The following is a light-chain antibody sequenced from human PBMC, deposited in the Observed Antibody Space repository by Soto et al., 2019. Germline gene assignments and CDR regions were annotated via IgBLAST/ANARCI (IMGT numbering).Light chain of an antibody. J-gene: IGKJ1*01. CDR2: DVS. V-gene: IGKV1-5*01. CDR1: QSISSW. CDR3: QQYNTFWT. Sequence: DIRMTQSPSTLSASVGDRVTITCRASQSISSWLAWYQQKPGKAPKPLIYDVSSLESGVPSRFSGSGSGTEFTLTISSLQPDDFATYYCQQYNTFWTFGQGTKVDIK.